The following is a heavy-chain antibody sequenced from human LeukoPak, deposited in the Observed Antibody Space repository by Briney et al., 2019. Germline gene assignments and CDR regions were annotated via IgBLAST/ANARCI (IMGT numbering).Heavy chain of an antibody. D-gene: IGHD2-2*01. Sequence: PGGSLRLSCAASGFTFSSYWMSWVRQAPGKGLEWVANIKQDGSEKYYVDSVKGRFTISRDNAKNSLYLQMNNLRAEDTAVYYCATDPSRYCSSTNCYEGGYWGQGTLVTVSS. CDR1: GFTFSSYW. CDR3: ATDPSRYCSSTNCYEGGY. V-gene: IGHV3-7*01. CDR2: IKQDGSEK. J-gene: IGHJ4*02.